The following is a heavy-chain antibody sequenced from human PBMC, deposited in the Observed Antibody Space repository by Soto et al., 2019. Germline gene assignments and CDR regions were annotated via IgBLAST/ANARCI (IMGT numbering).Heavy chain of an antibody. D-gene: IGHD1-26*01. CDR2: INAGNGNT. CDR1: WYTFTNYA. CDR3: ARGGSLYWYFDL. V-gene: IGHV1-3*01. Sequence: ASVKVSCKASWYTFTNYAMHLGRQAPGQRLEWIGWINAGNGNTKYSQKFQGRVTITRDTSASTAYMELSSLRSEDTAVYFCARGGSLYWYFDLWGRGTLVTVSS. J-gene: IGHJ2*01.